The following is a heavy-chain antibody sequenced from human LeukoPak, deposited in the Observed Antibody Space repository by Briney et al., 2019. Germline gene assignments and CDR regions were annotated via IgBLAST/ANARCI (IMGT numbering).Heavy chain of an antibody. CDR1: GGTFSSDA. Sequence: SVSVSCTASGGTFSSDAISGVRQGPGQGLEWRGGSIPIFGTANYAQRFQGTLTITPDDSTSTASMELSSLRSEDTAVYYSARATSGSYHYSYYYYIDVWGQGTTVTVSS. V-gene: IGHV1-69*13. CDR2: SIPIFGTA. CDR3: ARATSGSYHYSYYYYIDV. D-gene: IGHD1-26*01. J-gene: IGHJ6*03.